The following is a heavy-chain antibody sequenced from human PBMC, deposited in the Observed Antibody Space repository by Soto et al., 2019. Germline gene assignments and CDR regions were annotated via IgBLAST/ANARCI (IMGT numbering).Heavy chain of an antibody. Sequence: EVQMLETGGGLVKPGGSLRLSCAASGLFFNSYSMNWVRQTPGKGLEWVSSISSSGTYIYYADVVKGRFTICRDNAKNALDLERNSPRAEDTALYYWARTTRGTENTPAFDVWGPGTLVTGSS. V-gene: IGHV3-21*01. CDR2: ISSSGTYI. D-gene: IGHD3-10*01. CDR3: ARTTRGTENTPAFDV. J-gene: IGHJ3*01. CDR1: GLFFNSYS.